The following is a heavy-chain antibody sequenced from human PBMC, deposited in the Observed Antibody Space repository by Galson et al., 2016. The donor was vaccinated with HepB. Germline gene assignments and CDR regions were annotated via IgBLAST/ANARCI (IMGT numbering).Heavy chain of an antibody. D-gene: IGHD6-13*01. CDR3: ARDYSSRWFYFDY. V-gene: IGHV3-11*01. CDR1: GFFFSDYY. J-gene: IGHJ4*02. CDR2: IGSGGSPI. Sequence: SLRLSCAASGFFFSDYYMTWIRQAPGKGLEWVSYIGSGGSPIYYADHVKGRFTVSRDNAKNSLFLQMNSLRAEDTAVYYCARDYSSRWFYFDYWGQGTPVTVSS.